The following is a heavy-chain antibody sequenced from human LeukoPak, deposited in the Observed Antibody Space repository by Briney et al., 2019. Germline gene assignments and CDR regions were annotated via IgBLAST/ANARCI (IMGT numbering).Heavy chain of an antibody. CDR3: ARGDGTTGTTCAFDI. J-gene: IGHJ3*02. CDR1: GGSISSYY. D-gene: IGHD1-1*01. Sequence: SETLSLTCTVSGGSISSYYWSWIRQPPGKGLEWIGYIYYSGSTNYNPSLKSRVTISVDTSKNQFSLKLSSVTAADTAVCYCARGDGTTGTTCAFDIWGQGTMVTVSS. CDR2: IYYSGST. V-gene: IGHV4-59*01.